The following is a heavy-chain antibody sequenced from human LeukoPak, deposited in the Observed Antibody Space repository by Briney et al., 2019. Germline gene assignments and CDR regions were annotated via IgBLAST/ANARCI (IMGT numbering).Heavy chain of an antibody. V-gene: IGHV4-30-2*01. D-gene: IGHD2-15*01. CDR2: IYHSGSI. Sequence: PSQTLCLTCAVSGGSMSSGGYSWSWIRQPPGKGLEWIGYIYHSGSIYYNPSLKSRVTISVDRSKNQFSLKLSSVTAADTAVYYCARAMGRYCSGGSCYSGVWAFDIWGQGTMVTVSS. J-gene: IGHJ3*02. CDR3: ARAMGRYCSGGSCYSGVWAFDI. CDR1: GGSMSSGGYS.